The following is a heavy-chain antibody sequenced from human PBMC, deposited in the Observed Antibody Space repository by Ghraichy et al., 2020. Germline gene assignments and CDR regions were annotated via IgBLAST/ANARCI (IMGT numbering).Heavy chain of an antibody. CDR1: GGSISSGGYY. CDR3: ARESVTTVTTDHFDY. V-gene: IGHV4-31*03. J-gene: IGHJ4*02. D-gene: IGHD4-11*01. Sequence: SETLSLTCTVSGGSISSGGYYWSWIRQHPGKGLEWIGYIYYSGSTYYNPSLKSRVTISVDTSKNQFSLKLSSVTAADTAVYYCARESVTTVTTDHFDYWGQGTLVTVSS. CDR2: IYYSGST.